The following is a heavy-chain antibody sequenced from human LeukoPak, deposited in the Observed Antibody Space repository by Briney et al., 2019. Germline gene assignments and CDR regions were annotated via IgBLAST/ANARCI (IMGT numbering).Heavy chain of an antibody. V-gene: IGHV1-46*01. D-gene: IGHD5-12*01. CDR2: INPSGGST. Sequence: ASVKVSRKASGYTFTSYYMHWVRQAPGQGLEWMGIINPSGGSTSYAQKFQGRVTMTRDTSTSTVYMELSSLRSEDTAVYYCARDSGYDLRVLDYYGMDVWGQGTTVTVSS. CDR3: ARDSGYDLRVLDYYGMDV. J-gene: IGHJ6*02. CDR1: GYTFTSYY.